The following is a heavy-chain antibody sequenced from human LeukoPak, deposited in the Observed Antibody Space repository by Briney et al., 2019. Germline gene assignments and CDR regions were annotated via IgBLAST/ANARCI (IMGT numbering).Heavy chain of an antibody. J-gene: IGHJ4*02. CDR1: GGSISTYC. V-gene: IGHV4-4*07. D-gene: IGHD5-12*01. CDR3: ARDRSGYSEYYFDY. Sequence: SETLSLTCTVSGGSISTYCWSWIRQPAEKGLEWIGRIYPSGSTYYNPSLKSRVTISIDKSKNQFSLRLTSVTAADTAVYYCARDRSGYSEYYFDYWGQGRLVTVSS. CDR2: IYPSGST.